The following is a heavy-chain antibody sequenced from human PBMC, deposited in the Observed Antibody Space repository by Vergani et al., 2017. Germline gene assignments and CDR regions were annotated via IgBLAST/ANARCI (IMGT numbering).Heavy chain of an antibody. V-gene: IGHV4-39*07. D-gene: IGHD3-10*01. CDR2: IYYSGST. J-gene: IGHJ5*02. Sequence: QLQLQESGPGLVKPSETLSLTCTVSGGSISSSSYYWGWIRQPPGKGLEWIGSIYYSGSTYYNPSLKSRVTISVDTSKNQLSLKLSSVTAADTAVYYCARVLPLLWFWELNWFDPWGQGTLVTVSS. CDR1: GGSISSSSYY. CDR3: ARVLPLLWFWELNWFDP.